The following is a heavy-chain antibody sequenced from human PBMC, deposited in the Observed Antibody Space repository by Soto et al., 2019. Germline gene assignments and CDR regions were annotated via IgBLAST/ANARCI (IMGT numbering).Heavy chain of an antibody. D-gene: IGHD5-12*01. J-gene: IGHJ4*02. Sequence: QVQLVESGGGVVQPGRSLRLSCAASGFTFSSYGMHWVRQAPGKGLEWVAVISYDGSNKYYADSVKGRFTISRDNSKNTLYLQMNSLRAEDTAVYYCAKSGHGYQIPSYFDYWGQGTLVTVSS. CDR3: AKSGHGYQIPSYFDY. CDR1: GFTFSSYG. CDR2: ISYDGSNK. V-gene: IGHV3-30*18.